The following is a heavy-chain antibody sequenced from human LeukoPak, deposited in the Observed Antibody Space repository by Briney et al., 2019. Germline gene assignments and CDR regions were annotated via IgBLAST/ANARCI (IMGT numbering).Heavy chain of an antibody. J-gene: IGHJ6*02. CDR2: INPSGGST. V-gene: IGHV1-46*01. CDR1: GFTFTSYY. CDR3: ARDTIFGVVLEPHGMDV. Sequence: GASETVSCKASGFTFTSYYMHWVRQAPGQGFEWMGIINPSGGSTSYAQKFQGRVTMTRDTSTSTVYMELSSLRSEDTAVYYCARDTIFGVVLEPHGMDVWGQGTTVTVSS. D-gene: IGHD3-3*01.